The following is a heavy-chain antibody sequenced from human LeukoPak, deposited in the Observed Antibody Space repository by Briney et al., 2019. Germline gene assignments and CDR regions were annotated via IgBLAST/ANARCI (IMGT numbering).Heavy chain of an antibody. CDR2: INRSGST. Sequence: SETLSLTCAVYGGSFSGYYWSWIRQPPGKGLEWIGEINRSGSTNCNPSLKSRFTISVDTSKNQFSLKLSSVTAADTAMYYCARVSDDYSNYGLYYYYMDVWGKGTTVTISS. J-gene: IGHJ6*03. CDR1: GGSFSGYY. CDR3: ARVSDDYSNYGLYYYYMDV. D-gene: IGHD4-11*01. V-gene: IGHV4-34*01.